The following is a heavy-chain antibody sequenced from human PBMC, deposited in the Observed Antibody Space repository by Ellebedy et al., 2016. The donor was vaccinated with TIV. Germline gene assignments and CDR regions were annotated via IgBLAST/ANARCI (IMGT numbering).Heavy chain of an antibody. V-gene: IGHV3-7*01. D-gene: IGHD6-25*01. CDR1: GFTFSSYG. CDR2: IKQDGTET. Sequence: GESLKISXVVSGFTFSSYGMPWVRLAPGKGLEWVANIKQDGTETYYGDSVRGRFTVSRDNAKNLLYVQMNSLIAEDSDVYYCARDSSRGWYFVYWGQGTQVTVSS. J-gene: IGHJ4*02. CDR3: ARDSSRGWYFVY.